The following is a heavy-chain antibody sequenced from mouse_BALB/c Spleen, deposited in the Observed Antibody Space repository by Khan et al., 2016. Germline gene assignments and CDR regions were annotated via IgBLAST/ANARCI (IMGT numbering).Heavy chain of an antibody. CDR1: GYTFTSSW. CDR2: IHPNSGNT. V-gene: IGHV1S130*01. CDR3: ASGVYYYGTSYGFAY. J-gene: IGHJ3*01. Sequence: QVQLQQPGSVLVRPGASVKLSCKASGYTFTSSWMHWAKQRPGQGLEWIGEIHPNSGNTNYNEKFKGKATLTVDTSSSTAYVDLSSLTSEDSAVSSCASGVYYYGTSYGFAYWGQGTLVTVSA. D-gene: IGHD1-1*01.